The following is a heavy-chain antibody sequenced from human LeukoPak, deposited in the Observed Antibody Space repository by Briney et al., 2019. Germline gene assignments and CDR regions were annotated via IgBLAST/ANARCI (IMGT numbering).Heavy chain of an antibody. J-gene: IGHJ4*02. V-gene: IGHV3-53*01. D-gene: IGHD3-22*01. CDR3: ARDLGDSSGYYFGNY. CDR1: GFTFSSYG. Sequence: GRSLRLSCAASGFTFSSYGMHWVRQAPGKGLEWVSVIYSGGSTYYADSVKGRFTISRDNSKNTLYLQMNSLRAEDTAMYYCARDLGDSSGYYFGNYWGQGTLVTVSS. CDR2: IYSGGST.